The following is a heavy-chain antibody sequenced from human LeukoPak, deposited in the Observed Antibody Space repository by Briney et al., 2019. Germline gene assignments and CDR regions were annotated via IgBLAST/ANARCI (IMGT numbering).Heavy chain of an antibody. CDR2: MNHDRSEI. J-gene: IGHJ4*02. CDR1: GFSLNRYW. D-gene: IGHD6-6*01. V-gene: IGHV3-7*01. Sequence: GGSLRLSCAVSGFSLNRYWMSWVRLTPGKGLEWVATMNHDRSEIYHADSVKGRFTISRDDAKNSLYLQMNSLRAEDTAVYYCARASADDYWGQGTLVTVSS. CDR3: ARASADDY.